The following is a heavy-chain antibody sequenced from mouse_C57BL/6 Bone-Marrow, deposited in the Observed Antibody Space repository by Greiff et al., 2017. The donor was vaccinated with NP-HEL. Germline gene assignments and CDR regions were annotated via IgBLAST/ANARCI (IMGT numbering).Heavy chain of an antibody. V-gene: IGHV5-2*01. CDR3: ARHGGLRDAMDY. J-gene: IGHJ4*01. CDR2: INSDGGST. CDR1: EYEFPSHD. Sequence: EVKVIESGGGLVQPGESLKLSCESNEYEFPSHDMSWVRKTPEKRLELVAAINSDGGSTYYPDTMERRFIISRDNTKKTLYLQMSSLRSEDTALYYCARHGGLRDAMDYWGQGTSVTVSS. D-gene: IGHD2-4*01.